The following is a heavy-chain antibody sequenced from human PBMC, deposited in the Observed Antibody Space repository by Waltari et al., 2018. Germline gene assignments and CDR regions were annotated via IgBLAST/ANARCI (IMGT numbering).Heavy chain of an antibody. CDR1: GFTFNAYW. J-gene: IGHJ4*02. CDR2: INQDGRER. Sequence: EVRLVESGGGLVQPGGSLRLSCAASGFTFNAYWLTWVRQAPGGGLDWVATINQDGRERYYVDSLKGRFTISRDNAKSSLSLQLNSLRAEDTAVYYCARDFNFDRRGADFWGQGTLVAVSS. CDR3: ARDFNFDRRGADF. V-gene: IGHV3-7*01. D-gene: IGHD1-1*01.